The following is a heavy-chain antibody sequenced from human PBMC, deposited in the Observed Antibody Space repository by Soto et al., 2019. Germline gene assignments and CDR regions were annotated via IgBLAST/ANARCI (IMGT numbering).Heavy chain of an antibody. D-gene: IGHD6-6*01. Sequence: SETLSLTCTVSGGSISSYYWSWIRQPPGKGLEWIGYIYYSGSTNYNPSLKSRVTISVDTSKNQFSLKLSSVTAADTAVYYCAREVGRPLDYYYYMDVSGKGTTVTVSS. CDR2: IYYSGST. CDR3: AREVGRPLDYYYYMDV. CDR1: GGSISSYY. V-gene: IGHV4-59*01. J-gene: IGHJ6*03.